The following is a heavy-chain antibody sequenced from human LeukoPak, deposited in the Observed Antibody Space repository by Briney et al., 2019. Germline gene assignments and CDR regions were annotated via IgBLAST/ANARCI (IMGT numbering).Heavy chain of an antibody. CDR1: GFTFNNYA. CDR3: AKDYGYSSSWYDY. V-gene: IGHV3-9*01. D-gene: IGHD6-13*01. Sequence: PGGSLRLSCAASGFTFNNYAMGWVRQAPGKGLEWVSTISWNSASVGYVDSVKGRFTISRDNAKKTLYLQMNSLRPEDTALYYCAKDYGYSSSWYDYWGQGTLVTVSS. CDR2: ISWNSASV. J-gene: IGHJ4*02.